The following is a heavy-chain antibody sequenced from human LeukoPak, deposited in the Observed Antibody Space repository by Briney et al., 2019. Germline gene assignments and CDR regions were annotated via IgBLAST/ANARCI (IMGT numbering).Heavy chain of an antibody. D-gene: IGHD2-2*01. V-gene: IGHV4-4*07. CDR3: ARDLRCSSTSCYSWDHNWFDP. J-gene: IGHJ5*02. CDR1: GGSISSYY. CDR2: IYTSGST. Sequence: SQTLSLTCTVSGGSISSYYWSWIRQPAGKGLEWIGRIYTSGSTNYNPSLKSRVTMSVDTSKNQFSLKLSSVTAADTAVYYCARDLRCSSTSCYSWDHNWFDPWGQGTLVTVSS.